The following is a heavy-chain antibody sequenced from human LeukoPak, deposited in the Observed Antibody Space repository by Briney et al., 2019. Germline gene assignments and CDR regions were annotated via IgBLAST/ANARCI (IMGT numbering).Heavy chain of an antibody. CDR3: AREIGVAARPGFYVY. CDR1: GGTFSSYT. CDR2: IIPILGIA. J-gene: IGHJ4*02. Sequence: SVKVSCKXSGGTFSSYTISWVRQSPGQGLEWMGRIIPILGIANYAQKFQGRVTITADKSTSTAYMELSSLRSEDTAVYYCAREIGVAARPGFYVYWGQGTLVTVSS. V-gene: IGHV1-69*04. D-gene: IGHD6-6*01.